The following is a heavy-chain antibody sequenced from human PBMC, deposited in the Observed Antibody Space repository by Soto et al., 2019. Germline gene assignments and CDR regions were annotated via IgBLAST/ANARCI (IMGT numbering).Heavy chain of an antibody. V-gene: IGHV3-23*01. CDR2: ISAYGGT. Sequence: LSSLGSGFTFTRYFMRLVRQVPGKGLEWFSSISAYGGTFYADSVKGRFTISIDNSKNTMYLQMNSLRDDDMDVYYCATYREGIYARPYDYWGQET. D-gene: IGHD2-2*01. CDR1: GFTFTRYF. CDR3: ATYREGIYARPYDY. J-gene: IGHJ4*02.